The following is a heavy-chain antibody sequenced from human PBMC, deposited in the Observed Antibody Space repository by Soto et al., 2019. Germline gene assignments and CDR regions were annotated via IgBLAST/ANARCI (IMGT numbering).Heavy chain of an antibody. J-gene: IGHJ6*02. CDR3: ARDRTSSSYYYYYCMDV. CDR2: ISYDGSNK. CDR1: GFTFSSYA. D-gene: IGHD6-6*01. V-gene: IGHV3-30*04. Sequence: GGSLRLSCAASGFTFSSYAMHWVRQAPGKGLEWVAVISYDGSNKYYADSVKGRFTISRDNSKNTLYLQMNSLRAEDTAVYYCARDRTSSSYYYYYCMDVLGQGTTVTVSS.